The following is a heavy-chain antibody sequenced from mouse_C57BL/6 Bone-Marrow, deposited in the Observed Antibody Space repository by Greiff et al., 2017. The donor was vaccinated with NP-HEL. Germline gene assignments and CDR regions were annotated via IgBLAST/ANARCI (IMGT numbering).Heavy chain of an antibody. CDR1: GYTFTDYY. CDR3: ARGYGPLYYAMDY. D-gene: IGHD2-10*02. V-gene: IGHV1-26*01. CDR2: INPNNGGT. Sequence: VQLQQSGPELVKPGASVKISCKASGYTFTDYYMNWVKQSHGKSLEWIGDINPNNGGTSYNQKFKGKATLTVDKSSSTAYMELRSLTSEDSAVYYCARGYGPLYYAMDYWGQGTSVTVSS. J-gene: IGHJ4*01.